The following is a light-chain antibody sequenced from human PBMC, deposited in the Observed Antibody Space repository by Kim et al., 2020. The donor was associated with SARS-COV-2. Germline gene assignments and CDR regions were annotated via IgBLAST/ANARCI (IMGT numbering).Light chain of an antibody. CDR1: QSVLYSSDNKDS. V-gene: IGKV4-1*01. J-gene: IGKJ3*01. Sequence: ATIDCKPRQSVLYSSDNKDSLAWYQQKPGQPPQLLIYWASTRESGVPDRFSGSGSGTNFTLTISSLQAEDVAVYYCQQYYSSPLTFGPGTKVDIK. CDR3: QQYYSSPLT. CDR2: WAS.